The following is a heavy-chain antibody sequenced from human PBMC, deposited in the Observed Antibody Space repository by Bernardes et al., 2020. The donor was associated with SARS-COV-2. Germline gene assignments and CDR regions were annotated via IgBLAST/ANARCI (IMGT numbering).Heavy chain of an antibody. CDR2: INPSGGST. D-gene: IGHD3-22*01. CDR3: ARDYNDSSGYLYYYYYGMDV. Sequence: ASVKVSCKASGYTFTSYYMHWVRQAPGQGLEWMGIINPSGGSTSYAQKFQGRVTMTRDTSTSTVYMELSSLRSEDTAVYYCARDYNDSSGYLYYYYYGMDVWGQGTTVTVSS. CDR1: GYTFTSYY. V-gene: IGHV1-46*01. J-gene: IGHJ6*02.